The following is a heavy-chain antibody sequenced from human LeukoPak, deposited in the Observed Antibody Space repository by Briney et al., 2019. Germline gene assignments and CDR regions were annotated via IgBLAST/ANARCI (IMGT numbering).Heavy chain of an antibody. Sequence: TPSETLSLTCTVSGGSISSSSYYWGWIRQPPGKGLEWIGSIYYSGSTYYNPSLKSRFTISVDTSKNQFSLKLSSVTAADMAVYYCASLFYDYVWGSYLDYWGQGTLVTVSS. V-gene: IGHV4-39*01. CDR2: IYYSGST. J-gene: IGHJ4*02. CDR1: GGSISSSSYY. D-gene: IGHD3-16*02. CDR3: ASLFYDYVWGSYLDY.